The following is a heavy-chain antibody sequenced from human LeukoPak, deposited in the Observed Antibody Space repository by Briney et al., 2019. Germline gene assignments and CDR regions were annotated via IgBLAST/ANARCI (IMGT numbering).Heavy chain of an antibody. CDR1: GGSISSYY. Sequence: SSETLSLTCTVSGGSISSYYWSWIRQPAGKGVEWIGRIYTSGSTNYNPSLKSRVTMSVDTSKNQFSLKLSSVTAADTAVYYCARDHNTAMLTGAIDIWGQGTMVTVSS. CDR2: IYTSGST. CDR3: ARDHNTAMLTGAIDI. D-gene: IGHD5-18*01. V-gene: IGHV4-4*07. J-gene: IGHJ3*02.